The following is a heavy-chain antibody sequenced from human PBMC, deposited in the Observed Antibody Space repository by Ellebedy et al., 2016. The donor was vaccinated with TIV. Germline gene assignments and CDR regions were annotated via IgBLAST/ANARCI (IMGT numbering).Heavy chain of an antibody. Sequence: KVSCXGSGYTFTRYWIGWVRQMPGKGLEWMGIIYPGDSDTRYSPSFQGQVTISADNSINTVYLQWSSLKASDTAMYYCVRLVWVEEFRMDVWGQGTTVSVSS. D-gene: IGHD3-10*01. V-gene: IGHV5-51*01. J-gene: IGHJ6*02. CDR3: VRLVWVEEFRMDV. CDR1: GYTFTRYW. CDR2: IYPGDSDT.